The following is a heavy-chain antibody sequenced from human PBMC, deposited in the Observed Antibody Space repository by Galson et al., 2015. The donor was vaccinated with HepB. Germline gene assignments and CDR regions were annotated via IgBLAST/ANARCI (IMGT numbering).Heavy chain of an antibody. D-gene: IGHD1-26*01. CDR2: ISYDGSNK. V-gene: IGHV3-30*18. J-gene: IGHJ6*02. CDR3: AKYSGSYGYYYYGMDV. Sequence: SLRLSCAASGFTFSSYGMHWVRRAPGKGLEWVAVISYDGSNKYYADSVKGRFTISRDNSKNTLYLQMNSLRAEDTAVYYCAKYSGSYGYYYYGMDVWGQGTTVTVSS. CDR1: GFTFSSYG.